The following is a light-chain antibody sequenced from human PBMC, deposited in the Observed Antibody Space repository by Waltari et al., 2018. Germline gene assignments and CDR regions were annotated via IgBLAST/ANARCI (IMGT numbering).Light chain of an antibody. J-gene: IGLJ2*01. Sequence: QSVLTQPPSVSGAPGQRLTLSCPGSSPHIRAGYAVPLYQQLPGTPPKLLIYGNSNRPSGVPDRFSGSKSGTSASLAITGLQAEDEADYYCQSYDSSLSGVVFGGGTKLTVL. CDR3: QSYDSSLSGVV. CDR1: SPHIRAGYA. V-gene: IGLV1-40*01. CDR2: GNS.